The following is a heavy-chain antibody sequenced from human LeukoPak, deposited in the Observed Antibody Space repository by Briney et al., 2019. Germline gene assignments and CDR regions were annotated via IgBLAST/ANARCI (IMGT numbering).Heavy chain of an antibody. Sequence: PSETLSLTCTVSGGSISSYYWSWIRQPPGKGLEWIGYIYYSGSTNYNPSLKSRVTISVDTSKNQFSLKLSSVTAADTAVYYCARVSYYDFWSGYLTYYYYGMDVWGRGTTVTVSS. V-gene: IGHV4-59*01. CDR3: ARVSYYDFWSGYLTYYYYGMDV. CDR1: GGSISSYY. CDR2: IYYSGST. D-gene: IGHD3-3*01. J-gene: IGHJ6*02.